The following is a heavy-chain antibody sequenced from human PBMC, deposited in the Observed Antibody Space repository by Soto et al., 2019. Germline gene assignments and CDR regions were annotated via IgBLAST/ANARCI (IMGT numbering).Heavy chain of an antibody. D-gene: IGHD3-3*01. CDR3: AREKEWLYAFDI. V-gene: IGHV1-18*01. CDR2: ISAYNGTT. Sequence: ASVKVSSKASGYTFTSYGISWVRQAPGQGLEWMGWISAYNGTTTYAQKLQGRATMTTDTSTSTAYMELRSLRSDDTDVYYCAREKEWLYAFDIWGQGTMVTVSS. CDR1: GYTFTSYG. J-gene: IGHJ3*02.